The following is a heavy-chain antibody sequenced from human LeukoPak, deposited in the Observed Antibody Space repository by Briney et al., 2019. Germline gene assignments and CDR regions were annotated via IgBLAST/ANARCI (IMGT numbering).Heavy chain of an antibody. V-gene: IGHV4-30-2*01. CDR2: IYHSGST. Sequence: SETLSLTCAVSGGSISSGGYSWSWIRQPPGKGLEWIGYIYHSGSTYYNPSLKSRVTISVDRSKNQFSLKLSSVTAADTAVYYCARGNYYDSSGYSPPDAFDIWGQGTMVTVSS. CDR1: GGSISSGGYS. CDR3: ARGNYYDSSGYSPPDAFDI. D-gene: IGHD3-22*01. J-gene: IGHJ3*02.